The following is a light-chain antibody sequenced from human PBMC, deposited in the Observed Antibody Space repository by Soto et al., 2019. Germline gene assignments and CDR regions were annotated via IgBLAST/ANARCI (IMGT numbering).Light chain of an antibody. Sequence: QSVLTQPRSVSGSPGQSVTISCTGSSSHIGVYNSVSWYQQYPGKAPKLMIYDVSKRPSGVPDRSSGSKSGNTASLTISGLQAEDEADYYCCSFEDSHVFGSGTKVTVL. V-gene: IGLV2-11*01. CDR1: SSHIGVYNS. CDR2: DVS. CDR3: CSFEDSHV. J-gene: IGLJ1*01.